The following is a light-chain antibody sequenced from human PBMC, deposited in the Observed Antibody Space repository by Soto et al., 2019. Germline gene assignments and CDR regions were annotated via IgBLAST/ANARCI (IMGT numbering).Light chain of an antibody. CDR3: RSFAVNNNLV. V-gene: IGLV2-8*01. J-gene: IGLJ2*01. Sequence: QSALTQPPSASGSPGQSVTLSCTGTSSDVGGYNYVSWYQQHPGKAPKLMIYEVSKRPSGDPDRFSGSKSGNTASLTVSGLQAEDESYYYCRSFAVNNNLVFGGGTKLTVL. CDR1: SSDVGGYNY. CDR2: EVS.